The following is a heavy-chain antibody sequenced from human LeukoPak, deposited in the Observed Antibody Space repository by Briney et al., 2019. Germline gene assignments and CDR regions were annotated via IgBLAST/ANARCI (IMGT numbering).Heavy chain of an antibody. CDR1: GGSISSGDYY. CDR3: ARGAYGSGSYY. V-gene: IGHV4-30-4*01. D-gene: IGHD3-10*01. J-gene: IGHJ4*02. CDR2: IYYSGTT. Sequence: SQTLSLTCTVSGGSISSGDYYWSWIPQPPGKGLDWIGYIYYSGTTYYNPSLKSRVTISVDTSKNQFSLKLTSVTAADTAVYFCARGAYGSGSYYWGQGTLVTVSS.